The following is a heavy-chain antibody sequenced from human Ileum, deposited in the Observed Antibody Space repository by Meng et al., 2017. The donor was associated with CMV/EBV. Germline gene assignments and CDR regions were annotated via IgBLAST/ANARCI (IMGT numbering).Heavy chain of an antibody. D-gene: IGHD6-13*01. CDR1: GFTFENAY. J-gene: IGHJ4*02. CDR3: TVGYSSWYFG. CDR2: VKFRAEGRAT. V-gene: IGHV3-15*07. Sequence: CGASGFTFENAYMNWVRQAPGKGLEWVGRVKFRAEGRATEYGALFRDRFIISRDDSRSTSYLQMNSLKTEDTAIYYCTVGYSSWYFGWGQGTLVTVSS.